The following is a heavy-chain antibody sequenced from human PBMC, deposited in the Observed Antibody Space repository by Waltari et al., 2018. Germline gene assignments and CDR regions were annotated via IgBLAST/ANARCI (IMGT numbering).Heavy chain of an antibody. J-gene: IGHJ4*02. V-gene: IGHV3-48*01. D-gene: IGHD3-16*01. CDR1: GYTFSDHT. CDR2: ILGNSVYI. CDR3: AREFGTIARFDY. Sequence: EVQLVESGGGLVQPGGSLRLSCVASGYTFSDHTIIWVRQAPGKGCVWISYILGNSVYIYYADSVKGRFIVSRDNAQNTACLQMNTLRAEDTAVYYCAREFGTIARFDYWGQGTLVAVSS.